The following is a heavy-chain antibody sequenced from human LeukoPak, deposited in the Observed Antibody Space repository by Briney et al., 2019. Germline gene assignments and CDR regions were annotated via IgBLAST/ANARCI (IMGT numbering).Heavy chain of an antibody. J-gene: IGHJ4*02. CDR1: GFTFSGYS. V-gene: IGHV3-48*01. Sequence: PGGSLRLSCAASGFTFSGYSMNWVRQAPGKGLEWLSYISSGSRTIYYADSVKGQFTFSIDNAKNSLYLQMNSLRAEDTAVYYCARESISGHRDFDYWGQGALVTVPS. CDR3: ARESISGHRDFDY. CDR2: ISSGSRTI. D-gene: IGHD1-26*01.